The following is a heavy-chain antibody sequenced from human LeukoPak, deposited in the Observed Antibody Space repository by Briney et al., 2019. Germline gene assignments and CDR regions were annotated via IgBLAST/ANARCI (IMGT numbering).Heavy chain of an antibody. CDR1: GGSFSGYY. V-gene: IGHV4-34*01. J-gene: IGHJ4*02. D-gene: IGHD6-13*01. Sequence: SETLSLTCAVYGGSFSGYYWSWIRQPPGKGLEWIGEINHSGSTNYNPSLKSRVTISVDTSKNQFSLKLSSVTAADTAVYYCARQLQQQLFLVVDYWGQGTLVTVSS. CDR2: INHSGST. CDR3: ARQLQQQLFLVVDY.